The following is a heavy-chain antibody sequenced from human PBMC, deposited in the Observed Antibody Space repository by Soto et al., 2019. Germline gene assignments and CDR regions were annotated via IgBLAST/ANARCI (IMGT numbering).Heavy chain of an antibody. CDR2: ISYDGSNK. V-gene: IGHV3-30-3*01. CDR1: GFTFSSYA. D-gene: IGHD3-22*01. CDR3: ARDVRSYYDSRGEIDY. Sequence: QVQLVESGGGVVQPGRSLRLSCAASGFTFSSYAMHWVGQAPGKGLEWVAVISYDGSNKYYADSEKGRFTISRDNSKNTLYLQMNSLRAEDTAGYYCARDVRSYYDSRGEIDYWGQGTLVTVSS. J-gene: IGHJ4*02.